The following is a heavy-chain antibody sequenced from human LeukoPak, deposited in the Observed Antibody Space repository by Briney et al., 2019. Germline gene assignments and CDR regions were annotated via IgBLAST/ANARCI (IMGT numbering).Heavy chain of an antibody. V-gene: IGHV3-48*04. CDR3: AREVYCGGDCPSPLDF. D-gene: IGHD2-21*02. CDR1: GFDFSDYT. Sequence: GGSLRLSCAASGFDFSDYTMNWVRQAPGKGLEWLSYITSSGITIYYADSVKGRLTISRDNAENSLYLHMNSLRAEDTAVYYCAREVYCGGDCPSPLDFWGQGTLVTVSS. J-gene: IGHJ4*02. CDR2: ITSSGITI.